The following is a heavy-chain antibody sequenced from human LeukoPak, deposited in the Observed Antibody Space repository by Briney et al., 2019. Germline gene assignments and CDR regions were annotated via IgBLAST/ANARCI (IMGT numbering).Heavy chain of an antibody. CDR1: GFTFSSYD. J-gene: IGHJ4*02. Sequence: GGSLRLSCAASGFTFSSYDMHWVRQATGKGLERVSAIGTAGDTYYPGSVKGRFTISRENAKNSLYLQMNSLRAGDTAVYYCARVLIVVVVAAMVLDYWGQGTLVTVSS. CDR3: ARVLIVVVVAAMVLDY. V-gene: IGHV3-13*01. D-gene: IGHD2-15*01. CDR2: IGTAGDT.